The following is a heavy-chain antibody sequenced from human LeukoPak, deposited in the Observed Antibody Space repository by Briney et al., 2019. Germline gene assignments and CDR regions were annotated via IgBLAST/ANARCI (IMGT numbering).Heavy chain of an antibody. Sequence: GGSLRLSCAASGFTVSSNYMSWVRQAPGKGLEWVSVIYSGGSTYYADSVKGRFTISRDNSKNTLYLQMNSLRAEDTAVYYCARESTNYYDSSGYYPTWGQGTLVTVSS. CDR3: ARESTNYYDSSGYYPT. D-gene: IGHD3-22*01. V-gene: IGHV3-53*01. CDR2: IYSGGST. CDR1: GFTVSSNY. J-gene: IGHJ5*02.